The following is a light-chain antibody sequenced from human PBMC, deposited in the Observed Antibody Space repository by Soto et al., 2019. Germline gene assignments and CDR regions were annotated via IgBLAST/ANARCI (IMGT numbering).Light chain of an antibody. J-gene: IGLJ1*01. CDR1: TSDVGGYKY. CDR2: EVS. V-gene: IGLV2-14*01. CDR3: FSYTSSSFYD. Sequence: QSALTQPASVSGSPGQSITISCTGTTSDVGGYKYVSWYQLHPGKAPKLMIYEVSNRPSGISNRFSASKSGNTASLTISGLQSEDEADYYCFSYTSSSFYDFGTGTKVTV.